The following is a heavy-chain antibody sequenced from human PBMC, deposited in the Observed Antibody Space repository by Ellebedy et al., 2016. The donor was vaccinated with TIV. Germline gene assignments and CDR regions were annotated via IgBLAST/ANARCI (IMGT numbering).Heavy chain of an antibody. V-gene: IGHV4-59*08. CDR1: GGSISSYY. D-gene: IGHD3-16*02. CDR2: ISYSGST. CDR3: ARHLLHPNLRLGELSLNWYFDL. Sequence: GSLRLSCTVSGGSISSYYWSWIRQPPGKGLEWIGYISYSGSTNYDPSLKSRVTISVDTSKNQFSLKLSSVAAADTAVYYCARHLLHPNLRLGELSLNWYFDLWGRGTLVTVSS. J-gene: IGHJ2*01.